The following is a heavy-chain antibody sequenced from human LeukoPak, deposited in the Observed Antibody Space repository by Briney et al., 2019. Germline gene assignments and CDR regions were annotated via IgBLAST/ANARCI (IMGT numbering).Heavy chain of an antibody. J-gene: IGHJ6*03. V-gene: IGHV1-69*05. D-gene: IGHD3-10*01. CDR2: IIPIFGTA. CDR3: AGTYGSGSDRDYYYYMDV. CDR1: GGTFSSYA. Sequence: SVKVSCKASGGTFSSYAISWVRQAPGQGLEWMGGIIPIFGTANYAQKFQGRVTITTDESTSTAYMELSSLRSEDTAVYYCAGTYGSGSDRDYYYYMDVWGKGTTVTVSS.